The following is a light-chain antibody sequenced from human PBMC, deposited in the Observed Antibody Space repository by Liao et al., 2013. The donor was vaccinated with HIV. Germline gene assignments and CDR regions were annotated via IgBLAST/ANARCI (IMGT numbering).Light chain of an antibody. CDR1: SIGSKS. CDR2: YDG. V-gene: IGLV3-21*01. CDR3: QVWDSFSTFV. Sequence: YVLTQPPSVSVAPGQTATITCGGYSIGSKSVHWYQQRPGQAPVLVIYYDGDRPSGIPERFSGSKSGRTATLTIRGTQAADEADYYCQVWDSFSTFVFGSGTQVTVL. J-gene: IGLJ1*01.